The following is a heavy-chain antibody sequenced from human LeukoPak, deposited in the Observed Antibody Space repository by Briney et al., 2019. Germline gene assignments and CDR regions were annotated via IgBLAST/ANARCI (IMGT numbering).Heavy chain of an antibody. CDR2: INPSSGGT. D-gene: IGHD6-6*01. Sequence: GASVKVSCKASGYTFTGYYMHWVRQAPGQGLEWMGWINPSSGGTNYAQKFQGRVTMTRDTSFSTAYMELSGLRSEDTAVYYCARDRWGSSESFYYYYYMDVWGKGTTVTVSS. V-gene: IGHV1-2*02. CDR1: GYTFTGYY. CDR3: ARDRWGSSESFYYYYYMDV. J-gene: IGHJ6*03.